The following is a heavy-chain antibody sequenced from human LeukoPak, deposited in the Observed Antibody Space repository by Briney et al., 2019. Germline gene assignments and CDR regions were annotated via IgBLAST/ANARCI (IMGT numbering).Heavy chain of an antibody. V-gene: IGHV3-23*01. Sequence: PGGSLRLSCAASGFTFSSYAISWVRQAPGKGVEWVSAISGSGGSTYYADSVKGRFTISRDNSKNTLYLQMNSLRAEDTAVYYCAKDRVVVPAATFAYWGQGTLVTVSS. CDR2: ISGSGGST. CDR1: GFTFSSYA. CDR3: AKDRVVVPAATFAY. J-gene: IGHJ4*02. D-gene: IGHD2-2*01.